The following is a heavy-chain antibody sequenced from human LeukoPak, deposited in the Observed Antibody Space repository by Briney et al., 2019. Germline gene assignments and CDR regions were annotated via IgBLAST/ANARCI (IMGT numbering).Heavy chain of an antibody. CDR1: GGSFSGNY. CDR3: ARGNRQLAYYGSGSRLPYDS. V-gene: IGHV4-34*01. D-gene: IGHD3-10*01. J-gene: IGHJ4*02. Sequence: PSETLSLTCAVCGGSFSGNYWSWIRQSPGKGLEWIGEINHYGSINYNPSLKNRVTISGDTSKNQFSLMLTSVTAADTAIYYCARGNRQLAYYGSGSRLPYDSWGQGTVITVSS. CDR2: INHYGSI.